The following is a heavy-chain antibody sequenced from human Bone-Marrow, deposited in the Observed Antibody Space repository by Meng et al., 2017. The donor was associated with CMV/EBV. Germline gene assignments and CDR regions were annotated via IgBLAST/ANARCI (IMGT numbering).Heavy chain of an antibody. D-gene: IGHD3-10*01. V-gene: IGHV1-46*01. CDR3: ARGSAVRGVIVYYYGMDV. Sequence: ASVKVSCKASGGTFTSYYMHWVRQAPGQGLEWMGIINPSGGSTSYAQKFQGRVTMTRDTSTSTVYMELSSLRSEDTAVYYCARGSAVRGVIVYYYGMDVWGQGTTVTVSS. J-gene: IGHJ6*02. CDR1: GGTFTSYY. CDR2: INPSGGST.